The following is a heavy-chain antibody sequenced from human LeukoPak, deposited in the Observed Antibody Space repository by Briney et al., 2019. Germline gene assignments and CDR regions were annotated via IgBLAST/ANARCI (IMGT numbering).Heavy chain of an antibody. Sequence: SETLSLTCTVSGDSISTYYWSWIRQPPGKGLEWIGYMYDSGSTNYNPSLKSRVAISVDTSKNQFSLKLSSVTAADTAVYYCARDPEAYYYDSSGLNWFDPWGQGTLVTVSS. D-gene: IGHD3-22*01. J-gene: IGHJ5*02. CDR3: ARDPEAYYYDSSGLNWFDP. CDR2: MYDSGST. V-gene: IGHV4-59*12. CDR1: GDSISTYY.